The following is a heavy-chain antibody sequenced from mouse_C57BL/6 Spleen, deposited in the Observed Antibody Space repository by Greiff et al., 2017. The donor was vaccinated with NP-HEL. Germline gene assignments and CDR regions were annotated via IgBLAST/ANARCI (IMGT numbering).Heavy chain of an antibody. V-gene: IGHV1-82*01. D-gene: IGHD1-1*01. Sequence: VKLQQSGPELVKPGASVKISCKASGYAFSSSWMNWVKQRPGKGLEWIGRIYPGDGDTNYNGKFKGKATLTADKSSSTAYMQLSSLTSEDSAVYFCALTVGYAMDYWGQGTSVTVSS. CDR2: IYPGDGDT. CDR1: GYAFSSSW. CDR3: ALTVGYAMDY. J-gene: IGHJ4*01.